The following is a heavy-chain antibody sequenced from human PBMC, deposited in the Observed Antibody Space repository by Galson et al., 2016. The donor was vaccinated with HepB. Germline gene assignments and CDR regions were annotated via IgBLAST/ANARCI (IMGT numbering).Heavy chain of an antibody. V-gene: IGHV3-23*01. D-gene: IGHD3-22*01. CDR3: AKDTRGYSSD. J-gene: IGHJ4*02. Sequence: SLRLFCAASGFTFSSYAISWVRQAPGKGLEWVSLITGGGSPTHYADSVKGRFTISRDNSKSTLYLQMNSLTGEDTAVYYCAKDTRGYSSDWGQGTLVTVSP. CDR1: GFTFSSYA. CDR2: ITGGGSPT.